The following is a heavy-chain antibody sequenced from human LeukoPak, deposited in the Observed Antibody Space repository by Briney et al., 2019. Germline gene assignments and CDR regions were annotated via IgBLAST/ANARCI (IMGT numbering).Heavy chain of an antibody. Sequence: PGGSLRLSCAASGFTFSIYAMSWVRQAPGKGLEWVSAISGSGGSTYYADSVKGRFTVSRDNSKNTLYLQMNSLRAEDTAVYYCAKERTLAIYYFDYWGQGTLVTVSS. CDR3: AKERTLAIYYFDY. CDR1: GFTFSIYA. D-gene: IGHD3-3*01. CDR2: ISGSGGST. V-gene: IGHV3-23*01. J-gene: IGHJ4*02.